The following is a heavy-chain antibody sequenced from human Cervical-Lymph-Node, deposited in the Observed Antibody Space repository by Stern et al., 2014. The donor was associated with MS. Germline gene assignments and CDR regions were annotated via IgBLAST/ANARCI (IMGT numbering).Heavy chain of an antibody. J-gene: IGHJ3*01. Sequence: VQLEESGAEVKRPGASVRVSCKASGYTFTDYYLYWVRQAPGQGLEWMGRISPKSGGTHYAQKFQGRVAMTRDTSVSTAYMELTGMTFNDTAVYFCARHINPDVWGQGTLVTVSS. CDR1: GYTFTDYY. CDR2: ISPKSGGT. CDR3: ARHINPDV. D-gene: IGHD1-14*01. V-gene: IGHV1-2*06.